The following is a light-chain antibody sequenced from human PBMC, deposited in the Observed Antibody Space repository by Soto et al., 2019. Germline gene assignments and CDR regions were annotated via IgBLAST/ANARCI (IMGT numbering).Light chain of an antibody. J-gene: IGKJ1*01. Sequence: AIRMTQSPSSFSASTGDRVTITCRASQGISSYLAWYQQKPGKAPKLLIYAASTLQSGVPSRFSGSGSGTELTLTISCLQSEDFATDYCQQYYSYPTWTFGQGTKVEIK. V-gene: IGKV1-8*01. CDR2: AAS. CDR1: QGISSY. CDR3: QQYYSYPTWT.